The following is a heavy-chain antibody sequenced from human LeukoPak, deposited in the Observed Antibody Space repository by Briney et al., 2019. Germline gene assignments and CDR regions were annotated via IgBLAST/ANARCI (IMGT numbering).Heavy chain of an antibody. J-gene: IGHJ6*02. CDR3: ATSDNDYSNFYYYYGMDV. D-gene: IGHD4-11*01. V-gene: IGHV1-24*01. CDR1: GYTLTELS. CDR2: FDPEDGET. Sequence: ASVKVSCKVSGYTLTELSMHWVRQAPGKGLEWMGGFDPEDGETIYAQKFQGRVTMTEDTSTDTAYMELSSLRSEDTAVYYCATSDNDYSNFYYYYGMDVWGQGTTATVSS.